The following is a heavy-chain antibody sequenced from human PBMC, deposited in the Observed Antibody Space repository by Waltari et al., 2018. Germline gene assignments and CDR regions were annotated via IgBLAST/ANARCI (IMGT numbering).Heavy chain of an antibody. Sequence: QVQLQESGPGLVKPSETLSLTCTVSGGPITTSYWSWIRQPPGKGLELIGYIYYRGSTSYNASLKSRVTISVDTSKNQFSLRLRSVTAADTAVYYCARRTGLSTSSWYYFDHWGQGTLVTVSS. CDR3: ARRTGLSTSSWYYFDH. CDR1: GGPITTSY. V-gene: IGHV4-59*08. CDR2: IYYRGST. J-gene: IGHJ4*02. D-gene: IGHD6-13*01.